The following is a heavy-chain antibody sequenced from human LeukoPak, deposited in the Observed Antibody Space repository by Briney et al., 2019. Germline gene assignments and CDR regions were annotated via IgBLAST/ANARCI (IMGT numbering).Heavy chain of an antibody. D-gene: IGHD6-6*01. V-gene: IGHV4-34*01. CDR2: INHSGST. CDR1: GGSFSGYY. Sequence: PSETLSLTCAVYGGSFSGYYWSWIRQPPGKGLEWIGEINHSGSTNYNPSLKSRVTISVDTSKNQFSLELSSVTAADTAVYYCARGVSSIAARPWFDPWGQGTLVTVSS. CDR3: ARGVSSIAARPWFDP. J-gene: IGHJ5*02.